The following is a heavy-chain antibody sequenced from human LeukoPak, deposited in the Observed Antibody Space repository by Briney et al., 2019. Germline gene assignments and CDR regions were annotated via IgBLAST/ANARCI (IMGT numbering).Heavy chain of an antibody. CDR3: ARGWGVVITFDY. Sequence: SETLSLTCAVYGGSFSGYYWTWIRQPPGKGLEWIGEINHSGSTNYNPSLKSRVTISVDTSKNQFSLKLSSVTAADTAVYYCARGWGVVITFDYWGQGTLVTVSS. CDR2: INHSGST. D-gene: IGHD3-3*01. J-gene: IGHJ4*02. V-gene: IGHV4-34*01. CDR1: GGSFSGYY.